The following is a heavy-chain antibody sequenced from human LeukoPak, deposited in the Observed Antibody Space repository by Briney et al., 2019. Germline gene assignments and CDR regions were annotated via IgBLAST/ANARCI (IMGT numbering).Heavy chain of an antibody. Sequence: PGGSLRLSCAASGFTFSSYAMHWVRQAPGKGLEWVAVISYDGSNKYYADSVKGRFTISRDNSKNTLYLQMNSLRAEDTAVYYCARDARGSFDYWGQGTLATVSS. J-gene: IGHJ4*02. CDR2: ISYDGSNK. D-gene: IGHD3-10*01. V-gene: IGHV3-30-3*01. CDR1: GFTFSSYA. CDR3: ARDARGSFDY.